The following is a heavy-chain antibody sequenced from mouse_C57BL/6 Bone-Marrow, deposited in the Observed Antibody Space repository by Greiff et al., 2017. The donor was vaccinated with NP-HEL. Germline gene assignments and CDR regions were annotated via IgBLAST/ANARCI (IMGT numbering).Heavy chain of an antibody. V-gene: IGHV7-1*01. CDR2: SRNKANDYTT. CDR1: GFTFSDFY. J-gene: IGHJ1*03. Sequence: EVQLVESGGGLVQSGRSLRLSCATSGFTFSDFYMEWVRQAPGKGLGWIAASRNKANDYTTEYSASVKGRFIVSRDTSQSILYRQMNALRAEYTAIYYCARDNWDWYFDVWGTGTTVTVSS. CDR3: ARDNWDWYFDV. D-gene: IGHD4-1*01.